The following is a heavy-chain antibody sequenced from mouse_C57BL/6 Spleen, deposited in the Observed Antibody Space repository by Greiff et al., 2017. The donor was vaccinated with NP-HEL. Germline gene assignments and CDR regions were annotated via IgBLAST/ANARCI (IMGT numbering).Heavy chain of an antibody. D-gene: IGHD1-1*01. J-gene: IGHJ1*03. CDR2: IRNKANGYTT. CDR3: ARFPHYYGRGYFDV. V-gene: IGHV7-3*01. CDR1: GFTFTDYY. Sequence: EVKVVESGGGLVQPGGSLSLSCAASGFTFTDYYMSWVRQPPGKALEWLGFIRNKANGYTTEYSASVKGRFTISRDNSQSILYLQMNALRAEDSATYYCARFPHYYGRGYFDVWGTGTTVTVSS.